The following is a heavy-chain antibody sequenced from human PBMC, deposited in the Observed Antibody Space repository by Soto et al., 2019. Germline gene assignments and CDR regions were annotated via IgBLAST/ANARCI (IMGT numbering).Heavy chain of an antibody. D-gene: IGHD2-15*01. CDR2: MNPNSRNT. CDR3: ATGYCSGGSCLDAFDI. Sequence: ASVKVSCKASGYTFTSYDINWVRQATGQGLEWMGLMNPNSRNTGYAQKFQGRVTMTRNTYISTASMELSRLRSEDTAVYYCATGYCSGGSCLDAFDIWGRG. CDR1: GYTFTSYD. J-gene: IGHJ3*02. V-gene: IGHV1-8*01.